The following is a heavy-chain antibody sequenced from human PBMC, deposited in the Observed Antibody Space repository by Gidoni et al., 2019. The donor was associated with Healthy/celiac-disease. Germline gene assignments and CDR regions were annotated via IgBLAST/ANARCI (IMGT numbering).Heavy chain of an antibody. Sequence: EVQLVASGGGLVQPGGSLRLSCAASGFTFSSYAMRWVRQAPGKGLEWVSAISGSGDSTYYADSVKGRLTISRDNSKNTLYLQMNSLRAEDTAVYYCAKGPIGSDGIAAAGGDAFDIWGPRDNGHRLF. D-gene: IGHD6-13*01. CDR3: AKGPIGSDGIAAAGGDAFDI. V-gene: IGHV3-23*04. J-gene: IGHJ3*02. CDR1: GFTFSSYA. CDR2: ISGSGDST.